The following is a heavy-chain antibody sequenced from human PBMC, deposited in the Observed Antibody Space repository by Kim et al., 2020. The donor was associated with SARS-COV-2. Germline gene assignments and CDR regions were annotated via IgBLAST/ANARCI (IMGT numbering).Heavy chain of an antibody. CDR3: ATEGGGNTAYF. V-gene: IGHV3-23*01. D-gene: IGHD3-16*01. Sequence: GGSLRLSCAASGFTFTNYALAWVRQAPGKGLEWVSSISGSSERPYYTGSVKGRFTISRDNSGNALYLEMTSLRAEDTAVYCCATEGGGNTAYF. J-gene: IGHJ1*01. CDR2: ISGSSERP. CDR1: GFTFTNYA.